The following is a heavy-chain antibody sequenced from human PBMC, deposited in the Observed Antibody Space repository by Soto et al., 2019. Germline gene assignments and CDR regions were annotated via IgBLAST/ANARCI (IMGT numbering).Heavy chain of an antibody. V-gene: IGHV3-23*01. CDR3: AKEQEIVVVVAATHNWFDP. Sequence: GGSLRLSCAASGFTFSSYAMSWVRQAPGKGLEWVSAISGSGGSTYYADSVKGRFTISRDNSKNTLYLQMNSLRAEDTAIYYCAKEQEIVVVVAATHNWFDPWGQGTLVTVSS. D-gene: IGHD2-15*01. CDR2: ISGSGGST. CDR1: GFTFSSYA. J-gene: IGHJ5*02.